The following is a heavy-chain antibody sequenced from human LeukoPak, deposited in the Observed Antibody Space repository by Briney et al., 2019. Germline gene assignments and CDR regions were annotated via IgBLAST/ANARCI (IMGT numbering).Heavy chain of an antibody. D-gene: IGHD4-17*01. CDR2: TSYSGST. Sequence: SETLSLTCTVSGGSVSSGNYYWTWIRQPPGKGLEWIGYTSYSGSTNYNPSLKSRVTISVDTSKNQFSLKLGSVTAADTAMYYCARRVSGDYGHWFDPWGQGTLVTVSS. V-gene: IGHV4-61*01. J-gene: IGHJ5*02. CDR3: ARRVSGDYGHWFDP. CDR1: GGSVSSGNYY.